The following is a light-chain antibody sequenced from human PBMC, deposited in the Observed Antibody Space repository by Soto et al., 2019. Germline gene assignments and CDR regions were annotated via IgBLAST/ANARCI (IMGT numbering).Light chain of an antibody. CDR1: QSVSSY. CDR3: QLRSNLIT. J-gene: IGKJ5*01. Sequence: EIVLIQSPATLSLSPGDRATLSCRASQSVSSYLAWYQQKPGQAPRLLIYDAYNRATGIPARFSGSGSGTDFTLTISSLEPEYFGVYYCQLRSNLITFGQGTRLEIE. CDR2: DAY. V-gene: IGKV3-11*01.